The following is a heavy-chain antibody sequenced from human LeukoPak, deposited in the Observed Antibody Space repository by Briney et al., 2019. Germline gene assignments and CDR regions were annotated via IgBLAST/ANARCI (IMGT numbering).Heavy chain of an antibody. Sequence: PSETLSLTCTVSGGSISSYYWSWIRQPPGKGVEWIGYIYYSGSANYNPSLKSRVTISVDTSKNQFSLKLSSVTAADTAVYYCARPFPQNAFDIWGQGTMVTVSS. CDR3: ARPFPQNAFDI. D-gene: IGHD2-21*01. J-gene: IGHJ3*02. CDR2: IYYSGSA. CDR1: GGSISSYY. V-gene: IGHV4-59*08.